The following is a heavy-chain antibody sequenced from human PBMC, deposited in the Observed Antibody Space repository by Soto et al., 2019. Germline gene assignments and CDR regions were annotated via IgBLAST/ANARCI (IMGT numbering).Heavy chain of an antibody. CDR3: ARDYYYDSSGYFLDY. CDR1: GFTFSSYG. CDR2: IWYDGSNK. D-gene: IGHD3-22*01. V-gene: IGHV3-33*01. Sequence: GGSLRLSCAASGFTFSSYGMHWVRQAPGKGLEWVAVIWYDGSNKYYVDSVKGRFTISRDNSKNTLYLQMNSLRAEDTAVYYCARDYYYDSSGYFLDYWGQGTLVTVSS. J-gene: IGHJ4*02.